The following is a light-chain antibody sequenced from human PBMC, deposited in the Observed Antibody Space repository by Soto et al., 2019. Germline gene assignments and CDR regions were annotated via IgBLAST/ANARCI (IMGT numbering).Light chain of an antibody. CDR1: QSVSSSY. V-gene: IGKV3D-20*02. CDR3: QQRGSWPPSIT. CDR2: GAS. J-gene: IGKJ5*01. Sequence: EIVLTHSPGTLSLSPWEIATLSCRASQSVSSSYLAWYQQKPGQAPRLLIYGASSRATGIPDRFSGSGSGTDFTLTISSLEPEDFAVYYCQQRGSWPPSITFGQGTRLEIK.